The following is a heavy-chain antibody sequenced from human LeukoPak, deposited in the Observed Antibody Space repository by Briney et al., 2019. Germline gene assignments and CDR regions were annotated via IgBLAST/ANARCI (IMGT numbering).Heavy chain of an antibody. CDR3: AKGSIFGGPARLYYFDY. CDR2: ISGSAGST. V-gene: IGHV3-23*01. J-gene: IGHJ4*02. D-gene: IGHD3-3*01. CDR1: GFTFSGYA. Sequence: GGSLRLSCVASGFTFSGYAMSWVRQAPGRGLEWISGISGSAGSTNYADSVKGRFTISRDNSKNTLYLQMDSPRADDTAVYYCAKGSIFGGPARLYYFDYWGQGTLVTGSS.